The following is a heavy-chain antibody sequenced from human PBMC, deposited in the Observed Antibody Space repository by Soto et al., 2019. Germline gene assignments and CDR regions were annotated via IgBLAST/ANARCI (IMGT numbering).Heavy chain of an antibody. D-gene: IGHD4-4*01. CDR3: ARLGHDYSNSGMDV. J-gene: IGHJ6*02. Sequence: PGESLKISCKGSGYSFTSYLINWVRQMPVKGLEWMGKIDPSGSSTTYSPSFQGHVTISAEKSITTAYLQWSSLKASDNAMYYCARLGHDYSNSGMDVSGQRTTLTLSS. CDR2: IDPSGSST. V-gene: IGHV5-10-1*01. CDR1: GYSFTSYL.